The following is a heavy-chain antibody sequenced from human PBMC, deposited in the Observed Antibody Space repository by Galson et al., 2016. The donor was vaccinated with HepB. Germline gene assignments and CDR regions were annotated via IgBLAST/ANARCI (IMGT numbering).Heavy chain of an antibody. J-gene: IGHJ4*02. CDR3: VHSRGWLTDY. CDR1: GFSLTTAAVG. V-gene: IGHV2-5*01. Sequence: ALVKPTQTLTLTCTFSGFSLTTAAVGVHWVRQPPGKALEWPALLYWNDDNRYSPSLASRLTLTRDTSKNQVVLTMTNMDPVDTATYYCVHSRGWLTDYWGQGTFVTVSS. D-gene: IGHD5-24*01. CDR2: LYWNDDN.